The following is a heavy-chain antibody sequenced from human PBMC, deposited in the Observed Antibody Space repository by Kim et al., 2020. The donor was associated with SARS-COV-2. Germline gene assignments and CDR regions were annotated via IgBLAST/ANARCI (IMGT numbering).Heavy chain of an antibody. D-gene: IGHD1-26*01. CDR3: ASVGSCTVAFDI. V-gene: IGHV4-39*01. CDR2: IYYSAST. Sequence: SETLSLTCTVSGGSISSSSYYWGWIRPRPGQGREWIGSIYYSASTYYTPPLKSRVTISVDTPKNQFSLKLSSVTAADTAVYSCASVGSCTVAFDIWGRGTVVSVSS. CDR1: GGSISSSSYY. J-gene: IGHJ3*02.